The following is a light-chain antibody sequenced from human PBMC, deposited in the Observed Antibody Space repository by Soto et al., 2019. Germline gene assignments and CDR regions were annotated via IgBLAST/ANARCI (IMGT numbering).Light chain of an antibody. Sequence: DIQMTQSPSTLSASVGDRVTITCRASQSIGSWLAWYQQKPGKAPNLLNYKASSLESGVPSRFSGSGSGTEFTLTISSLQPDDFATYYCQQYDVYPYTFGQGTKLEIK. V-gene: IGKV1-5*03. CDR1: QSIGSW. CDR2: KAS. CDR3: QQYDVYPYT. J-gene: IGKJ2*01.